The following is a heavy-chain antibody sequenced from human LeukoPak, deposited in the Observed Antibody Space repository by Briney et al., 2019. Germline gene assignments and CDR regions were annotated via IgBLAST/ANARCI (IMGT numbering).Heavy chain of an antibody. CDR1: GYTFTGYD. CDR2: MNPNSGNT. V-gene: IGHV1-8*01. J-gene: IGHJ4*02. Sequence: ASVKVSCKASGYTFTGYDINWVRQATGQGLEWMGWMNPNSGNTGYAQKFQGRVTMTRNTSISTAYMELSSLRSEDTAVYYCARGATVVRGVPSGYWGQGTLVTVSS. D-gene: IGHD3-10*01. CDR3: ARGATVVRGVPSGY.